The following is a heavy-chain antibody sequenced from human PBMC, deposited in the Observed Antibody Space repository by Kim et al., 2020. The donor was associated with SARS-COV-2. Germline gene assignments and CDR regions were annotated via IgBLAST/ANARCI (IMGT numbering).Heavy chain of an antibody. J-gene: IGHJ5*02. D-gene: IGHD1-26*01. CDR3: ARDPRWEFDP. V-gene: IGHV3-21*01. Sequence: YIYYADSVKGRFTISRDNAKNSLYLQMNSLRAEDTAVYYCARDPRWEFDPWGQGTLVTVSS. CDR2: YI.